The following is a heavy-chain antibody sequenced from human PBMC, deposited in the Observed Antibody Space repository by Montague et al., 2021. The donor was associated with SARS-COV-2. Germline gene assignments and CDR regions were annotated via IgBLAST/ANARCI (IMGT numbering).Heavy chain of an antibody. V-gene: IGHV4-34*01. CDR2: ST. CDR3: ARAPGSSYSSGWYDYYYDMDV. D-gene: IGHD6-19*01. Sequence: STNYNPSLKSRVTISVDTSKNQFSLKLRSVTAADTAVYYCARAPGSSYSSGWYDYYYDMDVWGKGTTV. J-gene: IGHJ6*04.